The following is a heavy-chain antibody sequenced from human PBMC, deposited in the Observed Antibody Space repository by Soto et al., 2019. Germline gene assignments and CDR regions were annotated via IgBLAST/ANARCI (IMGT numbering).Heavy chain of an antibody. Sequence: EVQLVESGGGLVQLGRSLRLSCAASGFTFDDYAMHWVRQAPGKGLEWVSGISWNSGSIGYADSVKGRFTISRDNAKNSLYLQMNSLRAEDTALYYCAKDLRGGGMDVWGQGTTVTVSS. CDR2: ISWNSGSI. CDR3: AKDLRGGGMDV. CDR1: GFTFDDYA. J-gene: IGHJ6*02. V-gene: IGHV3-9*01. D-gene: IGHD4-17*01.